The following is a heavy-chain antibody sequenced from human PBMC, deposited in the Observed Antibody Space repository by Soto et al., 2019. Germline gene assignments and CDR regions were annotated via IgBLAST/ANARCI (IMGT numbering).Heavy chain of an antibody. CDR1: GFTVSSYY. J-gene: IGHJ4*02. CDR3: ARAFGGSYDY. Sequence: XGSLVLSCAASGFTVSSYYMNWVRQVPEKGLEWVSVIYSSGPTFYADSVRGRFTISRDISKNTLYLQMNSLRVEDTAVYYCARAFGGSYDYWGQGTLVTVSS. D-gene: IGHD1-26*01. CDR2: IYSSGPT. V-gene: IGHV3-53*01.